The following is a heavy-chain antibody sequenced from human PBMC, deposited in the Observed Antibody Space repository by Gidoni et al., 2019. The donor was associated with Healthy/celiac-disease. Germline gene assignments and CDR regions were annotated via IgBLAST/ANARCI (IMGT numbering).Heavy chain of an antibody. CDR2: INHSGST. J-gene: IGHJ6*02. V-gene: IGHV4-34*01. CDR1: GGSFSGYY. CDR3: ARGGRRLRYYYYGMDV. Sequence: QVQLQQWGAGLLKPSETLSLTCAVYGGSFSGYYWSWIRQPPGKGLEWIGEINHSGSTNYNPSLKSRVTISVDTSKNQFSLKLSSVTAADTAVYYCARGGRRLRYYYYGMDVWGQGTTVTVSS. D-gene: IGHD5-12*01.